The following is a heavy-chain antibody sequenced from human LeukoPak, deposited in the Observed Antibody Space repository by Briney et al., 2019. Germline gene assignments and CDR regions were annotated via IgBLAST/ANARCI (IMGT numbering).Heavy chain of an antibody. J-gene: IGHJ4*02. V-gene: IGHV3-7*04. Sequence: GGSLRLSCAASGFTFSTYWMSWVRQASTTGLEWVASIKQDGSEKSYVDSVKGRFTISRDNAKNSLYLQMNSLRTEDTAVYYCARGGYQLLWYWGQGTLVTVSS. D-gene: IGHD2-2*01. CDR2: IKQDGSEK. CDR3: ARGGYQLLWY. CDR1: GFTFSTYW.